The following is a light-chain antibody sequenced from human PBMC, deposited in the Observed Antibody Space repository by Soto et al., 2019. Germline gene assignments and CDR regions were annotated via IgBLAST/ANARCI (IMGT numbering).Light chain of an antibody. J-gene: IGKJ5*01. CDR3: QQYKNWPL. Sequence: MTPSPATFSVSPGERVTLSCRTSHSVNSHVAWYQQKPGQAPRLLLYGASTRATGIPVRFSGSGFGTEFTLTSSSLQSEDFAVYYCQQYKNWPLFGQGTRLEVK. CDR1: HSVNSH. CDR2: GAS. V-gene: IGKV3-15*01.